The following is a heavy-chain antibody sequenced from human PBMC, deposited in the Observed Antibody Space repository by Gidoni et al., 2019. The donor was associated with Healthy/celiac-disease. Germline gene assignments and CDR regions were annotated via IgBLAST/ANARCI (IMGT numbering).Heavy chain of an antibody. J-gene: IGHJ5*02. CDR2: IYHSGST. CDR3: AKYSAYYYDSSGYYLDNWFDP. Sequence: QVQLQESGPGLVKPSGTLSPTCAVSGGSISSSNWCSWVRQPPGKGLEWIGEIYHSGSTNYNPSRKSRVTISVDKSKNQFSLKLSSVTAADTAVYYCAKYSAYYYDSSGYYLDNWFDPWGQGTLVTVSS. V-gene: IGHV4-4*02. D-gene: IGHD3-22*01. CDR1: GGSISSSNW.